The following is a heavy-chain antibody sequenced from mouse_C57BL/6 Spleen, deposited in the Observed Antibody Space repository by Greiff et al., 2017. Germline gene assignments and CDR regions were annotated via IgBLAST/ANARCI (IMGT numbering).Heavy chain of an antibody. J-gene: IGHJ2*01. Sequence: QVQLQQSGPELVKPGASVKLSCKASGYTFTSYDINWVKQRPGQGLAWIGWIYPGDGSTKYTEKFQGKATLTVDTSSSPAYMELHSLTSEDTAVYFCARYPRATSGRFDYWGQGTTLTVSS. CDR3: ARYPRATSGRFDY. D-gene: IGHD1-1*01. V-gene: IGHV1-85*01. CDR1: GYTFTSYD. CDR2: IYPGDGST.